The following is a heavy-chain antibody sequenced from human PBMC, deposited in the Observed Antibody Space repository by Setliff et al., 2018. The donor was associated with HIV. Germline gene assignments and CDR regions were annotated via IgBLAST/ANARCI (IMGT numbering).Heavy chain of an antibody. J-gene: IGHJ4*02. Sequence: SLRLSCVVSGFTFSSYGMHWVRQAPGKGLEWVAVISYDGSNKYYADSVKGRFTISRDNAKNSLYLQMNSLRAEDTAVYYCARPNYYDSSGSFDYWGQGTLVTVSS. V-gene: IGHV3-30*12. CDR3: ARPNYYDSSGSFDY. CDR1: GFTFSSYG. D-gene: IGHD3-22*01. CDR2: ISYDGSNK.